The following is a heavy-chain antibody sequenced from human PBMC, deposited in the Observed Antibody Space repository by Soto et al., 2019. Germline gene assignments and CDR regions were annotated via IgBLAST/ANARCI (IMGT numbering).Heavy chain of an antibody. J-gene: IGHJ6*03. Sequence: GGSLRLSCAASGFTFSSYWMSWVRQAPGKGLEWVANIKQDGSEKYYVDSVKGRFTISRDNAKNSLYLQMNSLRAEDTAVYYCARVSEVFHHLPNYYYYYYMDVWGKGTTVTVSS. D-gene: IGHD1-20*01. CDR3: ARVSEVFHHLPNYYYYYYMDV. V-gene: IGHV3-7*01. CDR2: IKQDGSEK. CDR1: GFTFSSYW.